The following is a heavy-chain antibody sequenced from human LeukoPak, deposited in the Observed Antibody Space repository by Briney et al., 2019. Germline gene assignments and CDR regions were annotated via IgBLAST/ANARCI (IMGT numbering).Heavy chain of an antibody. V-gene: IGHV7-4-1*02. D-gene: IGHD6-13*01. CDR1: GYTVTSYA. Sequence: GASVKVSCKASGYTVTSYAMNWVRQAPGQGLEWMGWINTNTGNPTYAQGFTGRFVFSLDTSVSTAYLQISSLKAEDTAVYYCARGSIAAAGTRFDYWGQGTLVTVSS. CDR2: INTNTGNP. CDR3: ARGSIAAAGTRFDY. J-gene: IGHJ4*02.